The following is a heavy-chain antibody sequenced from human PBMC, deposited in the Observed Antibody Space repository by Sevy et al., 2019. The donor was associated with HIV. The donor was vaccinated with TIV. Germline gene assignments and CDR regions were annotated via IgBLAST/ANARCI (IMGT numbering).Heavy chain of an antibody. D-gene: IGHD2-8*01. CDR3: AREGCTKPQGY. V-gene: IGHV3-23*01. CDR1: GFTFSKYS. J-gene: IGHJ4*02. Sequence: GGSLRLSCEASGFTFSKYSMSWVRQAPGKGLEWVSTFSFGCGRINYADSVKGRFNISRDDSKNTLYLQMNSLRAEDTAVYYCAREGCTKPQGYWGQGTLVTVSS. CDR2: FSFGCGRI.